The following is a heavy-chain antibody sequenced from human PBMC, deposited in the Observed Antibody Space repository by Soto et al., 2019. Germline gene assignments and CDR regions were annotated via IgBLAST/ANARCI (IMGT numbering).Heavy chain of an antibody. D-gene: IGHD3-22*01. CDR2: IYYSGST. Sequence: SETLSLTCTVSGGSISSGDYYWSWIRQPPGKGLEWIGYIYYSGSTYYNPSLKSRVTISVDTSKNQFSLKLSSVTAADTAVYYCARGRQTNYYDSSGSNFDYWGQGTLVTVSS. CDR3: ARGRQTNYYDSSGSNFDY. J-gene: IGHJ4*02. CDR1: GGSISSGDYY. V-gene: IGHV4-30-4*01.